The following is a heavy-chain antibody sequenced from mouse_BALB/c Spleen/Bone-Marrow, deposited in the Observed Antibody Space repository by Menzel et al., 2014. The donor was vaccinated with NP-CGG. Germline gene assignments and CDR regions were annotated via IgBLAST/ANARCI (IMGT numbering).Heavy chain of an antibody. Sequence: QVQLQQSGVELVKPGASVKLSCKASGNTFTSYDIDWVRQRPEQGLEWIGWILPGDSTTKDNEKFKGKATLSTDKSSSTVHMQLSRLTSEDSAVYFCVRSRLRDWYFDVWGAGTTVTISS. J-gene: IGHJ1*01. V-gene: IGHV1S56*01. CDR3: VRSRLRDWYFDV. CDR2: ILPGDSTT. D-gene: IGHD1-2*01. CDR1: GNTFTSYD.